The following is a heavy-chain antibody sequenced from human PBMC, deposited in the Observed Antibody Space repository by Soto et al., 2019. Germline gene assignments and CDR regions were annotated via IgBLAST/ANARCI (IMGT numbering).Heavy chain of an antibody. J-gene: IGHJ1*01. CDR2: IGGSGSST. V-gene: IGHV3-23*01. CDR3: VRSPKIGVRGAF. D-gene: IGHD3-16*01. CDR1: GFTFSSYA. Sequence: VGSLILSCAASGFTFSSYAMSWVRQAPGKGLEWVSGIGGSGSSTFYADSVKGRFTISRDNSKNTLYLQMNSLRAEDTALYFCVRSPKIGVRGAFWGRGTQVTVSS.